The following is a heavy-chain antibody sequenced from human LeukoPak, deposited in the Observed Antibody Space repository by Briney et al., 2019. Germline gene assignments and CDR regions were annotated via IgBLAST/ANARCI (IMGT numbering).Heavy chain of an antibody. V-gene: IGHV3-7*05. CDR1: GFTFNNYW. D-gene: IGHD2-15*01. CDR2: IKQDGSEK. J-gene: IGHJ4*02. Sequence: GGSLRLSCAASGFTFNNYWMTWVRQAPGKGLEWVANIKQDGSEKYYVDSVKGRFTISRDNAKNSLYLQMNSLRAEDTALYYCAREDQPRGTFDYWGQGILVTVSS. CDR3: AREDQPRGTFDY.